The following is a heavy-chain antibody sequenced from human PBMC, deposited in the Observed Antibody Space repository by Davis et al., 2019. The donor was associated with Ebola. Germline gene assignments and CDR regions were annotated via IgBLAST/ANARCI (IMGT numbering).Heavy chain of an antibody. CDR3: TKGDRDYSSSPFDY. CDR2: ISFDETNK. V-gene: IGHV3-30*18. D-gene: IGHD3-22*01. CDR1: GFTFSAYG. J-gene: IGHJ4*02. Sequence: GESLKISCVVSGFTFSAYGMHWVRQAPGKGLEWVAAISFDETNKYYADSVKGRFTISRDSSKNTLDLQMNSLRAEDTALYSCTKGDRDYSSSPFDYWGQGTLVTVSS.